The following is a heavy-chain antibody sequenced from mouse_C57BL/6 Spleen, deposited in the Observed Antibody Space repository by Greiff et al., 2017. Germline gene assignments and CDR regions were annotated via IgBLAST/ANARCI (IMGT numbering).Heavy chain of an antibody. Sequence: QVQLQQSGAELARPGASVKMSCKASGYTFTSYTMHWVKQRPGPGLEWIGYINPSSGYTKYNQKFKDKATLTADKSSSTAYMQLSSLTSEDSAVYYCARSDGRGAWFAYWGQGTLVTVSA. CDR1: GYTFTSYT. CDR3: ARSDGRGAWFAY. CDR2: INPSSGYT. D-gene: IGHD1-1*01. J-gene: IGHJ3*01. V-gene: IGHV1-4*01.